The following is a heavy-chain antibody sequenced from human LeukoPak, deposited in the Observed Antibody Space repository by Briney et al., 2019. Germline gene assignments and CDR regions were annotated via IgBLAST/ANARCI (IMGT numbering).Heavy chain of an antibody. CDR1: GFTFSSYA. V-gene: IGHV3-23*01. CDR2: ISGSGGST. D-gene: IGHD4-23*01. J-gene: IGHJ4*02. CDR3: VTPLRWELSNDY. Sequence: GGSLRLSCAASGFTFSSYAMSWVRQAPGKGLEWVSAISGSGGSTYYADSVKGRFTISRDNSKNTLYLQMSSLKIEDTAVYYCVTPLRWELSNDYWGQGTLVTVSS.